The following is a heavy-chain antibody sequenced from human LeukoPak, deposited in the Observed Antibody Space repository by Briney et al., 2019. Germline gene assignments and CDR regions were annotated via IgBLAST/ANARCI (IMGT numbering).Heavy chain of an antibody. CDR3: ARTNSGSHGAFDI. V-gene: IGHV3-53*01. CDR2: IYNSGST. Sequence: GESLRLSCAASGFTVSSNYMSWVRQAPGKGLEWVSVIYNSGSTYCADSVKGRFTISRDNSKNTLYLQINSLRAGDTAVYYCARTNSGSHGAFDIWGQGTLVTVSS. CDR1: GFTVSSNY. D-gene: IGHD3-22*01. J-gene: IGHJ3*02.